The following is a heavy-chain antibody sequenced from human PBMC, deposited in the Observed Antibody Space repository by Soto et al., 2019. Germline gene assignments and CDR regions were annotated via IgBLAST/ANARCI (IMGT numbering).Heavy chain of an antibody. CDR1: GFTFSSYA. CDR2: ISGSGGST. D-gene: IGHD3-22*01. V-gene: IGHV3-23*01. CDR3: AKECYYDSSGSPNDY. Sequence: GGSLRLSCAATGFTFSSYAMSWVRQSPGKGLEWVSGISGSGGSTYYADSVKGRFTISRDNSKNTLYLQMNSLRAEDTALYYCAKECYYDSSGSPNDYWGQGTLVTVSS. J-gene: IGHJ4*02.